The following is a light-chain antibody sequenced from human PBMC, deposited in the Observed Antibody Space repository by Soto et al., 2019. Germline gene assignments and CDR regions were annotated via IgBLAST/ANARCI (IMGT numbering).Light chain of an antibody. CDR2: GAS. J-gene: IGKJ1*01. CDR3: QHYDDSPWT. Sequence: EIVLTQSPGTLSLSPGERATLSCRASQSVSGTYLAWYQHKPGQAPRLLIYGASSRATGIPDRFSGGGSGTDFTLSISRLEPEDFAVYYCQHYDDSPWTFGQGTKVDIK. CDR1: QSVSGTY. V-gene: IGKV3-20*01.